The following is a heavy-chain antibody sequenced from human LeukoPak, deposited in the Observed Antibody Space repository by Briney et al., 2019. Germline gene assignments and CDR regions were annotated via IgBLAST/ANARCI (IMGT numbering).Heavy chain of an antibody. D-gene: IGHD3-10*01. CDR2: INPNSGGT. Sequence: ASVKVSCKASGYSFTNYAMNWVRQAPGQGLEWMGWINPNSGGTNYAQKFQGRVTMTRDTSISTAYMELSRLRSDDTAVYYCARESGKLGTDYWGQGTLVTVSS. V-gene: IGHV1-2*02. CDR1: GYSFTNYA. J-gene: IGHJ4*02. CDR3: ARESGKLGTDY.